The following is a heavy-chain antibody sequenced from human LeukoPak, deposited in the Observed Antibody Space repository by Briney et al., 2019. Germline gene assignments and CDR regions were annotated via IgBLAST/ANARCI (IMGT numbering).Heavy chain of an antibody. V-gene: IGHV1-69*04. CDR2: IIPILGIA. D-gene: IGHD3-10*01. Sequence: SVKVSCKASGGTFSSYAISWVRQAPGQGLEWMGGIIPILGIANYAQKFQGRVTITRDTSASTAYMELSSLRSEDTAVYYCARVGLLWFGEFPIGFDYWGQGTLVTVSS. J-gene: IGHJ4*02. CDR1: GGTFSSYA. CDR3: ARVGLLWFGEFPIGFDY.